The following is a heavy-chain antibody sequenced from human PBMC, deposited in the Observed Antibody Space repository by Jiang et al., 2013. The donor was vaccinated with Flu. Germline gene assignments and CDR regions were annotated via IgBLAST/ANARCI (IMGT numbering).Heavy chain of an antibody. CDR1: GYSFTAYW. Sequence: GAEVKKPGESLKISCKASGYSFTAYWIGWVRQMPGKGLEWMGIIYPGDSDTRYSPSFRGQVTISADKSISTAYLQWKSLKASDTAIYYCARTDSVAGWYSWFDPVGPGNPGPPSPQ. J-gene: IGHJ5*02. D-gene: IGHD6-19*01. V-gene: IGHV5-51*01. CDR3: ARTDSVAGWYSWFDP. CDR2: IYPGDSDT.